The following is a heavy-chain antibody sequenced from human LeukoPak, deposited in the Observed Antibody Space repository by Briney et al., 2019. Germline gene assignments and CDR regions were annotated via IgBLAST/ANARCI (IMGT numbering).Heavy chain of an antibody. D-gene: IGHD5-24*01. CDR2: IYYRSKWYT. V-gene: IGHV6-1*01. J-gene: IGHJ4*02. Sequence: SQTLSLTCAISGDSVSSNSAGWNWIRQSPSRGLEWLGRIYYRSKWYTDYAESVRSRVSINPDTSKNQVSLQLNSVTPEDTAVYYCARGWLQSGFDYWGLGTLVTVSS. CDR1: GDSVSSNSAG. CDR3: ARGWLQSGFDY.